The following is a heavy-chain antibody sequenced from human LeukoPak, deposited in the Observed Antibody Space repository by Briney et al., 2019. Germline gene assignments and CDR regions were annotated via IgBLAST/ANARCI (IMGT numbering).Heavy chain of an antibody. CDR3: AKRAGGTPDY. V-gene: IGHV3-23*01. D-gene: IGHD1-26*01. CDR2: IGGDGHST. CDR1: GFCFSNYA. Sequence: GGTLRLSCAVSGFCFSNYAMTWVRQAPGKGLEWVSAIGGDGHSTDYADSVKGRFTISRDNSKNTLYLQMNSLRAEDTALYYCAKRAGGTPDYWGLGTLVTVSS. J-gene: IGHJ4*02.